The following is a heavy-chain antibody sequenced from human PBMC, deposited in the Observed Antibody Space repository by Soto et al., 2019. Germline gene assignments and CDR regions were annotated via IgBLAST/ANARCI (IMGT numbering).Heavy chain of an antibody. CDR3: ARHWGQFAPKVKGLYHYGMDV. CDR1: GYPFSNIA. J-gene: IGHJ6*02. CDR2: LIPIFGTG. Sequence: QVQLVQSGTEVKEPGSSVKVSCMASGYPFSNIAISWVRQAPGQGLEWMGGLIPIFGTGKSAQKFQGRVTLTADKSTSTAYMELNNLRSEDSAVYYCARHWGQFAPKVKGLYHYGMDVWGQWTTVIVS. D-gene: IGHD3-16*01. V-gene: IGHV1-69*06.